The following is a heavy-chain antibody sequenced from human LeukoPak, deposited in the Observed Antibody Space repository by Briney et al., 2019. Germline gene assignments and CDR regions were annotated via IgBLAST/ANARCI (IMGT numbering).Heavy chain of an antibody. V-gene: IGHV4-38-2*02. CDR2: IYHSGST. D-gene: IGHD2-2*02. J-gene: IGHJ5*02. Sequence: SETLSLTCTVSGYSISSGYYWGWIRQPPGKGLEWIGSIYHSGSTYYNPSLKSRVTISVDTSKNQFSLKLSSVTAADTAVYYCARDSAIPQGFDPWGQGTLVTVSS. CDR3: ARDSAIPQGFDP. CDR1: GYSISSGYY.